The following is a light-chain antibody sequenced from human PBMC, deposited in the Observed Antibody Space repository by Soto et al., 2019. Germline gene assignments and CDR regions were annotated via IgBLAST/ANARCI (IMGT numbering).Light chain of an antibody. Sequence: DIQMTLSPSSLSASVGDRVTITCRASQSIGTNVNWYQQKLGKAPELLIYSASSLETGVPPRFSGSGSGSDFTLTINSVQPEDVATFYCQQGYAFPGTFGQGTKVQIK. CDR1: QSIGTN. CDR2: SAS. CDR3: QQGYAFPGT. J-gene: IGKJ2*01. V-gene: IGKV1-39*01.